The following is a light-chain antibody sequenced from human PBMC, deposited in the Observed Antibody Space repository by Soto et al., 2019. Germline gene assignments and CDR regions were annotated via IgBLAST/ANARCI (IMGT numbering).Light chain of an antibody. Sequence: EIVLTQSPATLSLSPGERATLSCRASQNVRSYLAWYQQKPGQAPRLLIHAASSRATGIPDRFSGSGSGTDFTLTISSLEPEDSAVYYCQQRTNWPTSTYGQGTRLEI. CDR2: AAS. V-gene: IGKV3-11*01. CDR1: QNVRSY. J-gene: IGKJ5*01. CDR3: QQRTNWPTST.